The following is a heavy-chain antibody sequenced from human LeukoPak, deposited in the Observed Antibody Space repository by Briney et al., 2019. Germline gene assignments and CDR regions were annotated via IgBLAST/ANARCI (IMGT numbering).Heavy chain of an antibody. V-gene: IGHV4-4*02. J-gene: IGHJ4*02. D-gene: IGHD3-3*01. CDR2: IYHSGST. CDR1: GGSISSSNW. CDR3: ARAGSITSRGYTIFGVVTRYNFDY. Sequence: PSETLSLTCAVSGGSISSSNWWSWVRQPPGKGLEWIGEIYHSGSTNYNPSLKSRVTISVDKSKNQFSLKLSSVTAADTAVYYCARAGSITSRGYTIFGVVTRYNFDYWGQGTLVTVSS.